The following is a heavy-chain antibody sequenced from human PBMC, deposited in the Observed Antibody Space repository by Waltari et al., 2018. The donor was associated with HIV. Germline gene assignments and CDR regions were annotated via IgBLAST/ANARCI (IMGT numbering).Heavy chain of an antibody. CDR1: GGSVRSGDYY. V-gene: IGHV4-61*08. CDR2: IYFGGST. Sequence: HVQLQESGPRLVKPSENLSLTCAVSGGSVRSGDYYWTWILQPPGKGLEWIGYIYFGGSTNYNPSLKSRVTISMDTSKKQFSLKLTSVSAADTAVYYCATSSFTRYFDYVWGTYPVDYWGQGTLVTVSS. CDR3: ATSSFTRYFDYVWGTYPVDY. D-gene: IGHD3-16*02. J-gene: IGHJ4*02.